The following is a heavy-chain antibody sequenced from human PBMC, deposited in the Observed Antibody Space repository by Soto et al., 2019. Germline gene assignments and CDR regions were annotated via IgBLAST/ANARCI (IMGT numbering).Heavy chain of an antibody. CDR1: GFTFSSYG. D-gene: IGHD6-6*01. Sequence: VQRVESGGGVVQPGRSLRLSCAASGFTFSSYGMHWVRQAPGKGLEWVAVISYDGSNKYYADSVKGRFTISRDNSKNTLYLQMNSLRAEDTAVYYCAKANGYSSSTLDYWGQGTLVTVSS. CDR3: AKANGYSSSTLDY. V-gene: IGHV3-30*18. J-gene: IGHJ4*02. CDR2: ISYDGSNK.